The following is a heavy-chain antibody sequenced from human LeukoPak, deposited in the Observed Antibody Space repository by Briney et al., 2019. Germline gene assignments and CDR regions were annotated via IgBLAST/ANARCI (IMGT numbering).Heavy chain of an antibody. D-gene: IGHD2-21*02. V-gene: IGHV3-66*01. CDR3: ARADCGGDCHVYYYYYMDV. CDR1: GFTVSSNY. CDR2: IYSGGST. J-gene: IGHJ6*03. Sequence: GGSLRLSCAASGFTVSSNYMSWVRQAPGKGLEWVSVIYSGGSTYYADSVKGRFTISRDNSKNTLYLQMNSLRAEDTAVYYCARADCGGDCHVYYYYYMDVWGKGTTVTISS.